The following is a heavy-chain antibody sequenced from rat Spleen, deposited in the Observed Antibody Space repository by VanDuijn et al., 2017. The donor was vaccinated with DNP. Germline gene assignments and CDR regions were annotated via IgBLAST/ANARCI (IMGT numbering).Heavy chain of an antibody. V-gene: IGHV2S12*01. Sequence: QVQLKESGPGLVQPSQTLSLTCTVSGFSLTSYGVSWVRQPPGKGLEWIAAISSGGTTYYNSALKSRLSISRDTSKSQVFLKMNSLQTEDTAMYFCARGGGWGQGVMVTVSS. CDR1: GFSLTSYG. CDR2: ISSGGTT. J-gene: IGHJ2*01. CDR3: ARGGG.